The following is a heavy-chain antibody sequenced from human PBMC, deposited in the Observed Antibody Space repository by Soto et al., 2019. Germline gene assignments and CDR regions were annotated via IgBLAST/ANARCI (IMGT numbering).Heavy chain of an antibody. CDR3: ARQSYDSSDYFDY. Sequence: PSETLSLTCSVSGGSIRSGGYYWSWIRQHPGKGLEWIGSIYYSGSTYYNPSLKSRVTISVDTSRIHFSLKLISVTAADTAVYYCARQSYDSSDYFDYWGQGTLVTVSS. D-gene: IGHD3-22*01. CDR1: GGSIRSGGYY. CDR2: IYYSGST. V-gene: IGHV4-39*01. J-gene: IGHJ4*02.